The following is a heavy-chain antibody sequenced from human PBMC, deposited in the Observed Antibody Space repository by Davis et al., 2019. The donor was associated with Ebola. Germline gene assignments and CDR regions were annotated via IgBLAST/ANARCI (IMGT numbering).Heavy chain of an antibody. CDR3: ARGYNWNDY. CDR2: ISSSSTI. D-gene: IGHD1-20*01. CDR1: GFTFSSYS. V-gene: IGHV3-48*02. Sequence: GESLKISCAASGFTFSSYSMNWVRQAPGKGLEWVSYISSSSTIYYADSVKGRFTISRDNAKNSLYLQMNSLRDEDTAVYYCARGYNWNDYWGQGTLVTVSS. J-gene: IGHJ4*02.